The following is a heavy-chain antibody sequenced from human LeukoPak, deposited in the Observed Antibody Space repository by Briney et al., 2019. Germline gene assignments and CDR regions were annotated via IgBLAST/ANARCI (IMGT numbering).Heavy chain of an antibody. V-gene: IGHV4-39*07. CDR2: INHSGST. J-gene: IGHJ6*03. CDR1: GGSISSSSYY. D-gene: IGHD4-23*01. Sequence: SETLSLTCTVSGGSISSSSYYWSWIRQPPGKGLEWIGEINHSGSTNYNPSLKSRVTISVDTSKNQFSLKLSSVTAADTAVYYCARGRAYYGGNPYYYYYMDVWGKGTTVTVSS. CDR3: ARGRAYYGGNPYYYYYMDV.